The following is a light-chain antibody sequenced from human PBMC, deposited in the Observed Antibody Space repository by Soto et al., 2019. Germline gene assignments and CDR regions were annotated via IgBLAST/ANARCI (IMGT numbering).Light chain of an antibody. Sequence: DIQLTQSPFFLSASVGDRVTMTCRASQNINNYLNWYQQKPGKAPKLLIFAAANLEIGIPSRFSGSGSGTDFTLSISNLQPEDFATYFCQQTYVTPPWAFGQGTKVDIK. CDR3: QQTYVTPPWA. J-gene: IGKJ1*01. CDR1: QNINNY. V-gene: IGKV1-39*01. CDR2: AAA.